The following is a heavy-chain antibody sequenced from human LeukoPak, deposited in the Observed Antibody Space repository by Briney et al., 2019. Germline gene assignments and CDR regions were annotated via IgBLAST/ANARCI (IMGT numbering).Heavy chain of an antibody. CDR2: ISGSGATT. Sequence: QSGGSLRLSCAASGLTFSSYAISWVRQAPGKGLEWVSAISGSGATTYYADSVKGRFTISRDNSKNTLYLQMNSLRAEDTAVYYCAKPRAIYDAFDIWGQGTMVTVSS. CDR1: GLTFSSYA. J-gene: IGHJ3*02. CDR3: AKPRAIYDAFDI. V-gene: IGHV3-23*01.